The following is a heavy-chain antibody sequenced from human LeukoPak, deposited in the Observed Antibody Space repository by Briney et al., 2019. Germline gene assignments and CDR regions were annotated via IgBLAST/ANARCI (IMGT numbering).Heavy chain of an antibody. D-gene: IGHD3-10*01. V-gene: IGHV1-2*02. CDR2: INPNSGGT. Sequence: GASVNVSCKASGYTFTGYYMHWVRQAPGQGLEWMGWINPNSGGTNYAQKFQGRVTMTRDTSISTAYMELSRLRSDDTAVYYCARAGLWFGESALLPFDYWGQGTLVTVSS. CDR3: ARAGLWFGESALLPFDY. CDR1: GYTFTGYY. J-gene: IGHJ4*02.